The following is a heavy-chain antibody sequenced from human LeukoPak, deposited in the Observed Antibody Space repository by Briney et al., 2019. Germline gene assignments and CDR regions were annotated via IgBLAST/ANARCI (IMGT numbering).Heavy chain of an antibody. Sequence: PGGSLRLSCVASGFTISGYNLHWARQAPGKGLEWVSSISGMSNFIHYTDSVKGRLTVSRDNAKNSLYLQMNSLRPEDTAIYYCARVGGELLPLDRWGQGTLVTVSS. J-gene: IGHJ5*02. CDR2: ISGMSNFI. V-gene: IGHV3-21*01. CDR1: GFTISGYN. CDR3: ARVGGELLPLDR. D-gene: IGHD1-26*01.